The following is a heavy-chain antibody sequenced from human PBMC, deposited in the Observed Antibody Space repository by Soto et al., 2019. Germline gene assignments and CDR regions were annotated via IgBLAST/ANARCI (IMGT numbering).Heavy chain of an antibody. CDR1: GFTFSSYA. CDR2: ISYDGSNK. V-gene: IGHV3-30-3*01. J-gene: IGHJ4*02. CDR3: ANFPSCSSSTCLDY. Sequence: SLRLSCAASGFTFSSYAMHWVRQAPGKGLEWVAVISYDGSNKYYADSVKGRFTISRDNAINSLYLQMNSLRPDDTAVYYCANFPSCSSSTCLDYWGRGTLVTVSS. D-gene: IGHD2-15*01.